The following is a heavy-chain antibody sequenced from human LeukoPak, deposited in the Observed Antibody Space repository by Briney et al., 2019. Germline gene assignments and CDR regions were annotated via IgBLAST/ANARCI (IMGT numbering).Heavy chain of an antibody. CDR3: ARASATVYLDY. Sequence: SETLSLTCAVYGGSFSGYYWSWIRQPPGKGLECIGEINHSGSTNYNPSLKSRVTISVDTSKNQFSLKLSSVTAADTAVYYCARASATVYLDYWGQGTLVTVSS. CDR1: GGSFSGYY. J-gene: IGHJ4*02. CDR2: INHSGST. V-gene: IGHV4-34*01. D-gene: IGHD2-15*01.